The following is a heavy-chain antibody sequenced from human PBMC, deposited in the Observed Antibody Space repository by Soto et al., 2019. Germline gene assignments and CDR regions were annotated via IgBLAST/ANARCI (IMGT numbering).Heavy chain of an antibody. CDR1: GFTFKSYT. CDR3: VGASMWTGKGLEY. J-gene: IGHJ4*02. D-gene: IGHD3-10*02. V-gene: IGHV3-30-3*01. Sequence: PGGSLRLSCSTSGFTFKSYTLHWVRQTPGSGLQWVAVISYDGSNKYYADSVRGRFTISRDNSNSTLYLQMNSLRADDSAVYYCVGASMWTGKGLEYWGQGALVTVSS. CDR2: ISYDGSNK.